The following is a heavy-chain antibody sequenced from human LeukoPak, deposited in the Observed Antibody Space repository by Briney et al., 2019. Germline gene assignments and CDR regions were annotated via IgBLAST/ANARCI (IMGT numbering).Heavy chain of an antibody. CDR2: ISSNGGSP. J-gene: IGHJ6*02. CDR3: VPRITGSLVDV. CDR1: GFTFSSYA. V-gene: IGHV3-64D*09. Sequence: GGSLRLSCSASGFTFSSYAMHWVRQAPGKGLEYVSAISSNGGSPYYADSVKGRFTISRDNSKNTLYLQMSSLRAEDTAVYYCVPRITGSLVDVWGQGTTVTVSS. D-gene: IGHD1-20*01.